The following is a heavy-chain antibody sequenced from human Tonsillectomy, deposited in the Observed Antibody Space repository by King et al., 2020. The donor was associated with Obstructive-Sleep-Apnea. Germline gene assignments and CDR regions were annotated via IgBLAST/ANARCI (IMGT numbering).Heavy chain of an antibody. CDR1: GFTFSSYG. J-gene: IGHJ6*02. CDR2: IRYDGSNK. CDR3: AKDFNLGAGSVSPNYYYYYGMDV. V-gene: IGHV3-30*02. D-gene: IGHD3-10*01. Sequence: VQLVESGGGVVQPGRSLRLSCAASGFTFSSYGMHWVRQAPGKGLEWVAFIRYDGSNKYYADSVKGRFTISRDNSNNTLYLQMNSLRAEDTAVYYCAKDFNLGAGSVSPNYYYYYGMDVWGQGTTVTVSS.